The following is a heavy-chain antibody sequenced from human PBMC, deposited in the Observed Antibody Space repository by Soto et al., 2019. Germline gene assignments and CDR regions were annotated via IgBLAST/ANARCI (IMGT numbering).Heavy chain of an antibody. CDR1: GGSFSSYS. CDR3: ASILGGIFDY. D-gene: IGHD3-3*01. CDR2: IMPISDST. Sequence: QVQLVQSGAEVKKPGSSVKVSCKPSGGSFSSYSISWVRQAPGQGLEWMGGIMPISDSTKYAQNFQDRVTITADRSTGTAYMEMSSLRSDDTAVYYCASILGGIFDYWGQGTLVTVSS. V-gene: IGHV1-69*06. J-gene: IGHJ4*02.